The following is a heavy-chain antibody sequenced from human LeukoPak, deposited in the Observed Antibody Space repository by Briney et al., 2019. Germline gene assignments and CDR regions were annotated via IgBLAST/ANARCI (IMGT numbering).Heavy chain of an antibody. V-gene: IGHV1-69*06. J-gene: IGHJ4*02. Sequence: ASVRVSCKASEGTFSSYAISWVRQAPGQGLEWMGGIIPIFGTANYAQKFQGRVTITADKSTSTAYMELSSLRSEDTAVYYCARAYSYGNAYFDYWGQGTLVTVSS. CDR1: EGTFSSYA. D-gene: IGHD5-18*01. CDR2: IIPIFGTA. CDR3: ARAYSYGNAYFDY.